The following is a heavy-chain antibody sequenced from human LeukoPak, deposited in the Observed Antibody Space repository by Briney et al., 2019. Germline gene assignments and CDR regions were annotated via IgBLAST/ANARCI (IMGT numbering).Heavy chain of an antibody. D-gene: IGHD6-19*01. CDR3: AKDIRGSSGWYYSDN. Sequence: GGSLRLSCAASGFTFNDCTMHWVRQAPGKGLEWVSLITWDGVNKYYADSVKGRSTISRDNSKNSLYLQMNSLRTEDTALYYCAKDIRGSSGWYYSDNWGQGTLVTVSS. J-gene: IGHJ4*02. CDR2: ITWDGVNK. CDR1: GFTFNDCT. V-gene: IGHV3-43*01.